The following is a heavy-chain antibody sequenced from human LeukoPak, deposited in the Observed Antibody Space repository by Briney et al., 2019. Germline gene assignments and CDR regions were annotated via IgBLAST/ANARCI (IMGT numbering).Heavy chain of an antibody. D-gene: IGHD2-2*01. CDR3: ARSIVVVPAASRHYYYYGMDV. V-gene: IGHV3-30-3*01. Sequence: GGSLRLSCAASGFSFTTYSMHWVRQSPGKGLEWVAVISYDATHKYYADSVKGRFTISRDNSKNTLYLQMNSLRAEDTAVYYCARSIVVVPAASRHYYYYGMDVWGQGTTVTVSS. CDR2: ISYDATHK. J-gene: IGHJ6*02. CDR1: GFSFTTYS.